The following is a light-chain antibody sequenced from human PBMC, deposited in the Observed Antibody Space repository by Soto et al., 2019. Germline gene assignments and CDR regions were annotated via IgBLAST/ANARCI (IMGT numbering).Light chain of an antibody. CDR2: AAS. J-gene: IGKJ1*01. Sequence: DIQMTQSPSSLSASVGDSVTITCRASHNIKTYLNWYQQKPGKAPNLLIYAASSLHSGVPSRFSGSGSGTDFTLTISSLQPEDFATYYCQQSFSSPPWTFGQGTKVDIK. V-gene: IGKV1-39*01. CDR3: QQSFSSPPWT. CDR1: HNIKTY.